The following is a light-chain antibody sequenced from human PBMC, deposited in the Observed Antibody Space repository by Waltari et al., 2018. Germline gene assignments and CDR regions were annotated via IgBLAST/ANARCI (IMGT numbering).Light chain of an antibody. CDR2: GAS. Sequence: EIVMTQSPATMSVSPGERVTLSCSASQSVSSNVAWDQQKPGEAPRLLIYGASTGATGVRGRFSGSGSGTEVTLTISSLQSEDFAVYYCQQYDTWPRTFGQGTKVEIK. J-gene: IGKJ1*01. V-gene: IGKV3-15*01. CDR1: QSVSSN. CDR3: QQYDTWPRT.